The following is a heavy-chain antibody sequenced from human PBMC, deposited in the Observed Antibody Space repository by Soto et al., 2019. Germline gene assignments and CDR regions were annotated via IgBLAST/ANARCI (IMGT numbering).Heavy chain of an antibody. V-gene: IGHV3-23*01. CDR1: GFTFTSRA. CDR2: IDGSGVDT. D-gene: IGHD3-9*01. CDR3: AKGGVLTGYYRWFDR. J-gene: IGHJ5*02. Sequence: GGSLRLSCAASGFTFTSRAMSWVRQAPGKGLEWVSGIDGSGVDTYYADSVKGRFTISRDNSKNTLYLQMNSLRAEDTAVYYCAKGGVLTGYYRWFDRWGQGTLVTVS.